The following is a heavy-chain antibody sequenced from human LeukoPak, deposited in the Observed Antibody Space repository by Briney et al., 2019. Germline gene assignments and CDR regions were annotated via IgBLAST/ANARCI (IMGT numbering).Heavy chain of an antibody. CDR1: GGPISTYY. D-gene: IGHD3-10*01. CDR3: ARGPIVGFGELSPPDV. V-gene: IGHV4-59*12. J-gene: IGHJ6*02. Sequence: PSETLSLTCTVSGGPISTYYWSWFRQPPGKGLEWIGYIYYSGSTNYNPSLKSRVTISVDTSKNQFSLKLTSVTAADTAVYSCARGPIVGFGELSPPDVWGQGTTVTVSS. CDR2: IYYSGST.